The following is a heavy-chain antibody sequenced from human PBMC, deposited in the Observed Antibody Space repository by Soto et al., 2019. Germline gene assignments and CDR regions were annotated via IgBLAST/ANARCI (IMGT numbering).Heavy chain of an antibody. CDR1: GGSISSYY. Sequence: PSETLSLTCTVSGGSISSYYWSWIRQPPGKGLEWIGYIYYSGSTNYNPSLKSRVTISEDTSKNQFSLKLSSVTAADTAVYYCARNSDCSSTSCYYYFDYWAQGTLVTVSS. CDR3: ARNSDCSSTSCYYYFDY. D-gene: IGHD2-2*01. CDR2: IYYSGST. J-gene: IGHJ4*02. V-gene: IGHV4-59*12.